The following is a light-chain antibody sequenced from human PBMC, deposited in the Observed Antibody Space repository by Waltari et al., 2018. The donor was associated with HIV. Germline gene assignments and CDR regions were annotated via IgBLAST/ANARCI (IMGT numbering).Light chain of an antibody. CDR1: ASNIGADYR. Sequence: VLTQPPSVSGAPGQRVNISCAGSASNIGADYRVHWYRLLPGSAPKLPIIANTLRPSGVPDRFSGSRSGTSASLAISGLQTEDEADYFCQSYDKFLSAWIFGGGTRVTVL. V-gene: IGLV1-40*01. J-gene: IGLJ2*01. CDR3: QSYDKFLSAWI. CDR2: ANT.